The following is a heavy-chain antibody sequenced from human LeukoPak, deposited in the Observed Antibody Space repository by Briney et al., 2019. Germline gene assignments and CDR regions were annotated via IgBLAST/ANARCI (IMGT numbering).Heavy chain of an antibody. V-gene: IGHV3-53*01. D-gene: IGHD2-15*01. Sequence: GGSLKLSXVASGLSVGSNYMSWVRQAPGKGLEWVSIIYSDGTTYYADPVKGRYTISSDISKNTLHLQMNSLRAEDTAVYYCAGAISRMITWGQGTLVVVS. CDR1: GLSVGSNY. CDR3: AGAISRMIT. J-gene: IGHJ5*02. CDR2: IYSDGTT.